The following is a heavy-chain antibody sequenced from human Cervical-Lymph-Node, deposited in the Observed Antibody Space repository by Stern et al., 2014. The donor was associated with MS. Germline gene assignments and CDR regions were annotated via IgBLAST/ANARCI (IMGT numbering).Heavy chain of an antibody. J-gene: IGHJ3*02. CDR2: IFSNDEK. CDR3: ARIREGISWRAAFDI. Sequence: ESGPVLVRPTETLTLTCTVSGFSLTNARMGVSWIRQPPGKALEWLAHIFSNDEKSYSTSRKRRLTISKDTSKSQVVLTMTNMDPVDTATYYCARIREGISWRAAFDIWGQGTMVTVSS. D-gene: IGHD6-13*01. V-gene: IGHV2-26*01. CDR1: GFSLTNARMG.